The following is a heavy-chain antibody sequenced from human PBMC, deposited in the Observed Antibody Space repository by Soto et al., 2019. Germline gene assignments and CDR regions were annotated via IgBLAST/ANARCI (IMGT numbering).Heavy chain of an antibody. J-gene: IGHJ4*02. D-gene: IGHD2-15*01. CDR1: GFTFSSYA. CDR2: IINTGGGT. CDR3: ARDSRSCSGGSCYPSYFDY. Sequence: PGGSLRLSCAASGFTFSSYAMSWVRQTPEKGLEWVSVIINTGGGTLYADSVKGRFTISRDNSRNTLYLQMNSLRAEDTAVYYCARDSRSCSGGSCYPSYFDYWGQGTLVTVSS. V-gene: IGHV3-23*01.